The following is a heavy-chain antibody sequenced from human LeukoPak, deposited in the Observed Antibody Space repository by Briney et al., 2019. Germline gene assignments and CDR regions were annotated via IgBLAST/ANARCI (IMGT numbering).Heavy chain of an antibody. Sequence: GGSLRLSCAASGFTSSNYWMTWVRQAPGKGLEWVANINRDGSERYYVDSVKGRFTISRDDAKSLLYLQMNSLRAEDTAVYYCARRNAMDVWGQGTTVIVFS. CDR1: GFTSSNYW. J-gene: IGHJ6*02. CDR2: INRDGSER. CDR3: ARRNAMDV. V-gene: IGHV3-7*03.